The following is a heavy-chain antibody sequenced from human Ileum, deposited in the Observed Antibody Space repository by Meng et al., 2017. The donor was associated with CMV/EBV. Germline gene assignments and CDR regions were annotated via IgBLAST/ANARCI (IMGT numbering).Heavy chain of an antibody. CDR3: AGGGSLGY. D-gene: IGHD2-15*01. V-gene: IGHV4-4*02. J-gene: IGHJ4*02. CDR2: MFHSGSA. CDR1: GGSVSSDDW. Sequence: LSLTCAGSGGSVSSDDWWHWVRQPPGKGLEWIGEMFHSGSANYNPSLKSRVTLSLDKSKNHFFLSLNSVTAADTAVYYCAGGGSLGYWGQGTLVTVSS.